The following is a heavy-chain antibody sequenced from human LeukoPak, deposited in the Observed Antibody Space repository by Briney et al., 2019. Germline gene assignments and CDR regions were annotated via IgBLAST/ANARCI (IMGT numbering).Heavy chain of an antibody. J-gene: IGHJ3*02. CDR1: GFTFSTYA. D-gene: IGHD5/OR15-5a*01. Sequence: GGSLRLSCAASGFTFSTYALSWVRQAPGKGLEWVSLITGSGDTTYYADSVKGRFTISRDNSKNTLYLQMNSLRAEDTAIYYCANLKVYAFDIWGQGTMVTVSS. CDR3: ANLKVYAFDI. V-gene: IGHV3-23*01. CDR2: ITGSGDTT.